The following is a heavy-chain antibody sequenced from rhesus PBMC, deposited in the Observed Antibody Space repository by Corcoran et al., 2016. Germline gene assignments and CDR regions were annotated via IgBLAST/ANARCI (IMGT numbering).Heavy chain of an antibody. CDR3: AREGSGWYYFDY. J-gene: IGHJ4*01. D-gene: IGHD6-31*01. CDR2: IDGSSGST. CDR1: GYSISSGYD. Sequence: QVQLQESGPGVVKPSETLSLTCAVSGYSISSGYDWSWLRQPPGKGLEWIGYIDGSSGSTNYNPSLKNRVTISKDTSKNQFSLKLSSVTAADTAVYYCAREGSGWYYFDYWGQGVLVTVSS. V-gene: IGHV4-127*01.